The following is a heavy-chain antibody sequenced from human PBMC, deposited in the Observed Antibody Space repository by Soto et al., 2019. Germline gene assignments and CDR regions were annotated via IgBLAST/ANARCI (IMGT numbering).Heavy chain of an antibody. D-gene: IGHD2-15*01. CDR2: IFFTGNI. CDR3: ASRHCSGGSCYSPGFDS. CDR1: GASLISISYY. J-gene: IGHJ4*02. Sequence: SETLSLTCTVSGASLISISYYFCCIRQPPWKGLELVGSIFFTGNIYYNPSLKSRVTISVDTSRNQFSLMVNSVTAADTAVYYCASRHCSGGSCYSPGFDSWGQGALVTVSS. V-gene: IGHV4-39*01.